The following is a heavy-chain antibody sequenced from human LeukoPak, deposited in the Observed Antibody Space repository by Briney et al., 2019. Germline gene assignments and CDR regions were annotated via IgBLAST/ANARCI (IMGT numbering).Heavy chain of an antibody. D-gene: IGHD2-15*01. CDR1: GYTFTSYG. CDR3: ARGRGIGDIIDY. Sequence: ASVKVSCKASGYTFTSYGISWVRQAPGQRLEWMGWINAGNGNTKYSQKFQGRVTITRDTSASTAYMELSSLRSEDTAVYYCARGRGIGDIIDYWGQGTLVTVSS. J-gene: IGHJ4*02. V-gene: IGHV1-3*01. CDR2: INAGNGNT.